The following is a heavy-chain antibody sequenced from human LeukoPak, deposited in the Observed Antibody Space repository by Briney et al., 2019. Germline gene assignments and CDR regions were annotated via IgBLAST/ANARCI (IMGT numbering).Heavy chain of an antibody. CDR3: AKPYSGTILTGWFDP. V-gene: IGHV3-23*01. Sequence: PGGSLRPSCAASGFTFSSYAMTWVRQAPGKGLEWVSIISGSGGSTSYADSVKGRFTISRDNSKNTLYLQMNSLRAEDTALYYCAKPYSGTILTGWFDPWGQGTLVTVSS. J-gene: IGHJ5*02. CDR2: ISGSGGST. CDR1: GFTFSSYA. D-gene: IGHD3-9*01.